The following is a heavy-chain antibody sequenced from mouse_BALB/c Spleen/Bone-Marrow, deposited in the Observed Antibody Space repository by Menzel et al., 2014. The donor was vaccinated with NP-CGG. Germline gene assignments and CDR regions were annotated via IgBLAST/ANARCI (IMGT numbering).Heavy chain of an antibody. J-gene: IGHJ3*01. Sequence: QVQLQQSGAELVKPGTSVKLSCKASGYNFTSYWINWVKLRPGQGLEWIGDIYPGSGSTNYYEKFKSKATLTVDTSSSTAYMQLSSLASEDSALYYCARVRFYYDYAFAYWGQGTLVTVSA. CDR3: ARVRFYYDYAFAY. CDR1: GYNFTSYW. D-gene: IGHD2-4*01. V-gene: IGHV1-55*01. CDR2: IYPGSGST.